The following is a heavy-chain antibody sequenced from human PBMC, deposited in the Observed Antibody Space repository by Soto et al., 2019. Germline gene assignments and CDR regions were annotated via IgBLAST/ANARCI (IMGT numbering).Heavy chain of an antibody. Sequence: PGWSLRLSCTSSGFNFNSYAMIWVRQAPGKGLEWVSGISGYGDTTYYAASVKGRFTISRDKSQKMVFLQMNSLRAEDTAMYYCAKVQLVLPHAFDLWGQGIKGT. J-gene: IGHJ3*01. CDR3: AKVQLVLPHAFDL. CDR1: GFNFNSYA. CDR2: ISGYGDTT. V-gene: IGHV3-23*01.